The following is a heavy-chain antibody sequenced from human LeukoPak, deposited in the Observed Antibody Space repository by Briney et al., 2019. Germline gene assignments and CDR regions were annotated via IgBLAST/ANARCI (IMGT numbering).Heavy chain of an antibody. J-gene: IGHJ4*02. CDR1: GFTFSSYT. D-gene: IGHD2-21*02. Sequence: GGSLRLSCAASGFTFSSYTMNWVRQPPGKGLEWVSNIGTSSTTIYYADSVKGRFTISRDNAKNSLYLQMNSLRAEDTAVYYCAREGDLVDYWGQGTLVTVSS. CDR2: IGTSSTTI. CDR3: AREGDLVDY. V-gene: IGHV3-48*01.